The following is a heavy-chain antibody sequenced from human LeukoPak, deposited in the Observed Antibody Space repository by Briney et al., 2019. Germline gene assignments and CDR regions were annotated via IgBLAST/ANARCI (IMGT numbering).Heavy chain of an antibody. V-gene: IGHV3-53*04. CDR2: IYSGRST. D-gene: IGHD6-6*01. CDR1: RLTVSSNY. CDR3: ARDGSSSNAFDI. J-gene: IGHJ3*02. Sequence: PGGSLRLSCAASRLTVSSNYMSWVRQAPGKGLEWVSVIYSGRSTYYADSVKGRFTISRHNSKNTLYLQMNSLRAEDTAVYYCARDGSSSNAFDIWGQGTMVTVSS.